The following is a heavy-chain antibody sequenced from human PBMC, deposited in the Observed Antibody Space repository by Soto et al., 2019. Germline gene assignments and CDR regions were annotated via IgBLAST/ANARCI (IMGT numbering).Heavy chain of an antibody. Sequence: EVQLVESGGGLVQPGGSLRLSCVASGFTFSRYWMNWVRQAPGKGLEWVANIKEDGSEKNYGDSVTGRFTISRDNAKNSLFLQMNSLRADDTAIYYCVRNLGYCSSGACYTVLDYWGQGTLVTVSS. CDR3: VRNLGYCSSGACYTVLDY. D-gene: IGHD2-15*01. CDR1: GFTFSRYW. V-gene: IGHV3-7*02. CDR2: IKEDGSEK. J-gene: IGHJ4*02.